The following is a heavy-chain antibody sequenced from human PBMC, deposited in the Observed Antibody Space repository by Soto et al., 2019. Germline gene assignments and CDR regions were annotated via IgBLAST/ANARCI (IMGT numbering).Heavy chain of an antibody. D-gene: IGHD2-2*01. CDR3: ARAPLVVVPAADYY. J-gene: IGHJ4*02. CDR2: ISSSSSYI. CDR1: GFTFSSYS. V-gene: IGHV3-21*01. Sequence: EVQLVESGGGLVKPGGSLRLSCAASGFTFSSYSMNWVRQAPGKGLEWVSSISSSSSYIYYADSVKGRFTISRDNAKNSLYLQMNSLRAEDTAVYYCARAPLVVVPAADYYWGQGTLVTVSS.